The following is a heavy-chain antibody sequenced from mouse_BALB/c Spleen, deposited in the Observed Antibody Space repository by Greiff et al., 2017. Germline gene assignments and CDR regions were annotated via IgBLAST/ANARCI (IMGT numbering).Heavy chain of an antibody. J-gene: IGHJ2*01. CDR3: TKQQAYYFDY. CDR2: IDPETGGT. V-gene: IGHV1-15*01. CDR1: GYTFTDYE. D-gene: IGHD3-1*01. Sequence: QVQLQQSGAELVRPGASVTLSCKASGYTFTDYEMHWVKQTPVHGLEWIGAIDPETGGTAYNQKFKGEATLTADKSSSTAYMELRSLTSEDSAVYYCTKQQAYYFDYWGQGTTLTVSS.